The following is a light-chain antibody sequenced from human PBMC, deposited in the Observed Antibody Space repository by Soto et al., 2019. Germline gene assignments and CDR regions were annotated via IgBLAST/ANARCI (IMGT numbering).Light chain of an antibody. CDR2: GAS. V-gene: IGKV3-20*01. CDR3: QQYGSSPPKT. CDR1: ESLSSAY. Sequence: EIVLTQSPGTLSLSPGERAALSCRASESLSSAYLAWYQQKPGQAPRLLLYGASTRATGIPDRFSGSESGTEFTLTISRLEPEDLAVYYCQQYGSSPPKTFGQGTKVDIK. J-gene: IGKJ1*01.